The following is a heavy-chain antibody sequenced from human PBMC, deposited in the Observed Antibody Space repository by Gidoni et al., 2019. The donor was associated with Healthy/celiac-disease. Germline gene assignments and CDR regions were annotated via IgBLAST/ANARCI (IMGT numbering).Heavy chain of an antibody. D-gene: IGHD6-6*01. J-gene: IGHJ4*02. CDR1: GGSIRSGGYY. V-gene: IGHV4-31*03. Sequence: QVQLQESGPGLVKPSQTLSLPCTVSGGSIRSGGYYWSWIRQHPGKGLEWIGDIYYSGSTYYNPALKSRVTISVDTSKNQFSLKLSSVTAADTAVYYCARWEIGIAARRRFDYWGQGTLVTVSS. CDR2: IYYSGST. CDR3: ARWEIGIAARRRFDY.